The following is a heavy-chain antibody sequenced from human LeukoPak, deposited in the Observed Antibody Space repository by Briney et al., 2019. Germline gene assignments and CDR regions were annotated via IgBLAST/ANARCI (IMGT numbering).Heavy chain of an antibody. V-gene: IGHV3-21*01. CDR3: ARDLSSGWYRPAPFDY. CDR1: GFTFSSYS. D-gene: IGHD6-19*01. CDR2: ISSSSSYI. Sequence: GGSLRLSCAASGFTFSSYSMNWVRQAPGKGLEWVSSISSSSSYIYYADSVKGGFTISRDNAKNSLYLQMNSLRAEDTAVYYCARDLSSGWYRPAPFDYWGQGTLVTVSS. J-gene: IGHJ4*02.